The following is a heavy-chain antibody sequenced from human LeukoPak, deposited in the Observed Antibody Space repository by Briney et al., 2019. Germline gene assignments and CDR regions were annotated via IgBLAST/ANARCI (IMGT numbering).Heavy chain of an antibody. Sequence: GGSLRLSCAASGLTFSNYSMNWVRQAPGKGLEWVSSISSTSRYIYCADSLKGRFTISRDNAKNSLYLQMNSLRAEDTAVYYCATEQVAAAGTVLDYWGQGTLVTVSS. CDR2: ISSTSRYI. CDR1: GLTFSNYS. V-gene: IGHV3-21*01. J-gene: IGHJ4*02. CDR3: ATEQVAAAGTVLDY. D-gene: IGHD6-13*01.